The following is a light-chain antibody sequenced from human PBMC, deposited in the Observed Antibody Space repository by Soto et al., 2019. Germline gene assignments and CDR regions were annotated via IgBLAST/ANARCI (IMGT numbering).Light chain of an antibody. V-gene: IGKV3-15*01. J-gene: IGKJ1*01. CDR2: DIS. CDR1: QSVGNK. CDR3: HQYDRSPGT. Sequence: EIVVTQSPATLSVSPGERATLSCRASQSVGNKVAWYQHKPGQTPRLIIYDISTRAAGVPARFSGSGYGTDFTLTISRLEPEDFAVYYCHQYDRSPGTFGQGTKVDIK.